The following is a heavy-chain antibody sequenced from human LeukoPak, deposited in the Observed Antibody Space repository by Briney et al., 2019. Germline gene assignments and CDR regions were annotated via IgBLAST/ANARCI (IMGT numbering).Heavy chain of an antibody. CDR3: ARGPVYGLGFDY. V-gene: IGHV4-59*01. CDR2: IYYSGST. Sequence: SETLSLTCTVSGGSISSYYWSGIRQPPGKGLEWIGYIYYSGSTNYNPSLKSRVTISVDTSKNQFSLKLSSVTAADTAVYYCARGPVYGLGFDYWGQGTLVTVSS. J-gene: IGHJ4*02. D-gene: IGHD4-17*01. CDR1: GGSISSYY.